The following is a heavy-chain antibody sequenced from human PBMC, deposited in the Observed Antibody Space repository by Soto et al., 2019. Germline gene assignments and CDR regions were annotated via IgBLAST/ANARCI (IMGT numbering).Heavy chain of an antibody. J-gene: IGHJ6*02. D-gene: IGHD2-15*01. CDR2: ISSSSSYT. CDR1: GFTFSDYY. CDR3: AREDIAAHCGMDV. Sequence: QVQLVESGGGLVKPGGSLRLSCAASGFTFSDYYMSWIRQAPGKGLEWVSYISSSSSYTNYADSVKGRFTISRDNAKNSLYLQMNSLRAEDTAVYYCAREDIAAHCGMDVWGQGTTVTVSS. V-gene: IGHV3-11*06.